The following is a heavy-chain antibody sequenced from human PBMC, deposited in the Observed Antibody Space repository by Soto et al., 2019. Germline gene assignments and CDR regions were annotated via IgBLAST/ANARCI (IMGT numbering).Heavy chain of an antibody. CDR1: GGSISSYY. CDR2: IYPSGTT. D-gene: IGHD6-6*01. V-gene: IGHV4-59*01. Sequence: SETLSLTWTVSGGSISSYYWSWIRQPPGKGLEWIGYIYPSGTTNNNPSLKSRVTISVVTSKKEFSLKLSFVTAADTAVYYCASGAARGLDYWGQGSLVTVSS. J-gene: IGHJ4*02. CDR3: ASGAARGLDY.